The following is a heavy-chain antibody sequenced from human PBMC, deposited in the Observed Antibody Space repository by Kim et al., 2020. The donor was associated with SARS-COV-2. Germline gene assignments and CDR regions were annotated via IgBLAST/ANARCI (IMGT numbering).Heavy chain of an antibody. CDR3: ARGPGQVYCSGGSCRRYNWFDP. D-gene: IGHD2-15*01. Sequence: SETLSLTCAVYGGSFSGYYWSWIRQPPGKGLEWIGEINHSGSTNYNPSLKSRVTISVDTSKNQFSLKLSSVTAADTAVYYCARGPGQVYCSGGSCRRYNWFDPWGQGTLVTVSS. J-gene: IGHJ5*02. CDR1: GGSFSGYY. V-gene: IGHV4-34*01. CDR2: INHSGST.